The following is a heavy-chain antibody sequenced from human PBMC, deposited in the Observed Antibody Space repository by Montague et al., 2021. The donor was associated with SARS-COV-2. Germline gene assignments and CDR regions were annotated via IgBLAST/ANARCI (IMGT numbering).Heavy chain of an antibody. CDR1: GFSLTIVGAG. CDR3: AHTRGRNALIDY. D-gene: IGHD3-16*01. Sequence: PALVKPTQTLTLTCTFSGFSLTIVGAGVVWIRQPPGKALEWLGVINWYDEKYYSPSLQTRLAFSAGSSRNQVVLTLTNVEPVDTGTYYCAHTRGRNALIDYCGQGILDTVSS. CDR2: INWYDEK. V-gene: IGHV2-5*01. J-gene: IGHJ4*02.